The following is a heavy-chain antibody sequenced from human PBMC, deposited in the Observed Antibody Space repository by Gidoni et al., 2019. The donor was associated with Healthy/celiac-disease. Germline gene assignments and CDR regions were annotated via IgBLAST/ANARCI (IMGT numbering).Heavy chain of an antibody. CDR1: GFTFSSYG. J-gene: IGHJ6*03. CDR2: ISYDGSNK. Sequence: QVQLVGSGGGVVQPGRSLRLSCAASGFTFSSYGMHWVRPAPGKGLDGVAVISYDGSNKYYADSVKGRFTISRDNSKNTLYLQMNSLRAEDTAVYYCAKGAPRWELLSDPHFYYMDVWGKGTTVTVSS. CDR3: AKGAPRWELLSDPHFYYMDV. V-gene: IGHV3-30*18. D-gene: IGHD1-26*01.